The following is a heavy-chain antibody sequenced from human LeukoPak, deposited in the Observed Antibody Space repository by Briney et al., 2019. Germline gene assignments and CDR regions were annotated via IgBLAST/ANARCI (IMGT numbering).Heavy chain of an antibody. CDR2: IYYSGST. CDR1: GGSISSYY. D-gene: IGHD2-2*01. V-gene: IGHV4-59*08. CDR3: ARGWGYCSSTSCRESAWFDP. Sequence: SETLSLTCTVSGGSISSYYWSWIRQPPGKGLEWIGYIYYSGSTNYNPSLKSRVTISVDTSKNQFSLKLSSVTAADTAVYYCARGWGYCSSTSCRESAWFDPWGQGTLVTVSS. J-gene: IGHJ5*02.